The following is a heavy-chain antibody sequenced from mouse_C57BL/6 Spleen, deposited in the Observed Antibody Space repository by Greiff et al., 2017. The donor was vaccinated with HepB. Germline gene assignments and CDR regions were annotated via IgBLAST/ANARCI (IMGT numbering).Heavy chain of an antibody. Sequence: VQLQQPGAELVKPGASVKMSCKASGYTFTSYWITWVKQRPGQGLEWIGDIYPGSGSTNYNEKFKSKATLTVDTSSSTTYMQLSSLTSEDSAVYYCALITTPGVYYAMDYWGQGTSVTVSS. CDR1: GYTFTSYW. CDR2: IYPGSGST. V-gene: IGHV1-55*01. D-gene: IGHD2-4*01. J-gene: IGHJ4*01. CDR3: ALITTPGVYYAMDY.